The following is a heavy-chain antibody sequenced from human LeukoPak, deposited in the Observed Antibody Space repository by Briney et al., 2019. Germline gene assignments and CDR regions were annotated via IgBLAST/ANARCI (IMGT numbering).Heavy chain of an antibody. D-gene: IGHD6-13*01. Sequence: GGSLRLSCAASGFTFSSYAMSWVRQAPGKGLEWVASIKQDGGDKYYVDSVKGRFTISRDNTKNSLYLQMDSLRAEDTAVYYCARDHGSWYYFDCWGQGTLLTVSS. CDR1: GFTFSSYA. J-gene: IGHJ4*02. V-gene: IGHV3-7*04. CDR3: ARDHGSWYYFDC. CDR2: IKQDGGDK.